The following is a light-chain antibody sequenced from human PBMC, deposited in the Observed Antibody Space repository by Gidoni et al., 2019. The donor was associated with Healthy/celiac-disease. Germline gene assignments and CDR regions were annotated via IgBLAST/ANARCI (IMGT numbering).Light chain of an antibody. V-gene: IGKV4-1*01. J-gene: IGKJ4*01. CDR1: QSALYSSNNKNY. Sequence: DIVMTQPPDSLAVSLGERATSNCKSSQSALYSSNNKNYLAWYQQKPGQPPKLLIYCASTRESGVPDRFSGSGSGTDFTLTISSLQAEDVAVYYCQQDNSTPLTFGGGTKVEIK. CDR3: QQDNSTPLT. CDR2: CAS.